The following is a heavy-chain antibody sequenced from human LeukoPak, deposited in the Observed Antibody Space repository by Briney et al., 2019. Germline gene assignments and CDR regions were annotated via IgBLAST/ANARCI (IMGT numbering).Heavy chain of an antibody. D-gene: IGHD2-21*02. CDR3: ATAVVTPENFDY. V-gene: IGHV1-24*01. CDR2: FDPEDGET. Sequence: ASVKVSCKVSGYTLTELSMHWVRQAPGKGLEWMGGFDPEDGETIYAQKFQGRVTMTEGTSTDTAYMELSSLRSEDTAVYYCATAVVTPENFDYWGQGTLVTVSS. CDR1: GYTLTELS. J-gene: IGHJ4*02.